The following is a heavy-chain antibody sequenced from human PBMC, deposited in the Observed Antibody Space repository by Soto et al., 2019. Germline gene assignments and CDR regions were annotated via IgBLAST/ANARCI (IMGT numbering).Heavy chain of an antibody. J-gene: IGHJ5*02. CDR1: GGSISSYY. Sequence: QVQLQESGPGLVKPSETLSLTCTVSGGSISSYYWSWIRQPPGKGLEWIGYIYYSGSTSYNPSLTSRVTISVDTTKNQFSLRLSSVTAADTAVYYCARQSRYCSGSNCKTWFDPWGQGTLVTVSS. D-gene: IGHD2-15*01. V-gene: IGHV4-59*08. CDR3: ARQSRYCSGSNCKTWFDP. CDR2: IYYSGST.